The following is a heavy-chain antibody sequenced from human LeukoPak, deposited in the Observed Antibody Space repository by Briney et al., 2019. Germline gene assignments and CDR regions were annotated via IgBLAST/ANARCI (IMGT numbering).Heavy chain of an antibody. Sequence: SQTLSLTCAVSGGSISSGGYSWSWIRQPPGKGLEWIGYIYHSGSTYYNPSLKSRVTISVDRSKNQFSLKLSSVTAADTAVYYCARDLCAARNAFDIWGQGTMVTVSS. D-gene: IGHD2-15*01. J-gene: IGHJ3*02. CDR2: IYHSGST. CDR1: GGSISSGGYS. CDR3: ARDLCAARNAFDI. V-gene: IGHV4-30-2*01.